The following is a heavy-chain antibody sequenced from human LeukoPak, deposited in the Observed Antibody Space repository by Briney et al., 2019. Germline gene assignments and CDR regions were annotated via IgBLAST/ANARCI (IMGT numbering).Heavy chain of an antibody. Sequence: VESLKISCKGSGYFFTNYWISWVRQMPGKGLEWMGIIYPGDSDTRYSPSFQGQVTISADKSISTAYLQWSSLKASDTAMYYCARQKAAAGHIDYWGQGTLVTVSS. J-gene: IGHJ4*02. V-gene: IGHV5-51*01. D-gene: IGHD6-13*01. CDR2: IYPGDSDT. CDR1: GYFFTNYW. CDR3: ARQKAAAGHIDY.